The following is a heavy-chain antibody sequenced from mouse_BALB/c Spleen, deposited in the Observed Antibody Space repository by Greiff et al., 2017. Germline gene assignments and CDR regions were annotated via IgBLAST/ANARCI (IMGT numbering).Heavy chain of an antibody. CDR3: ARRVGDY. Sequence: EVHLVESGGGLVKPGGSLKLSCAASGFTFSSYAMSWVRQTPEKRLEWVASISSGGSTYYPDSVKGRFTISRDNARNILYLQMSSLRSEDTAMYYCARRVGDYWGQGTTLTVSS. CDR2: ISSGGST. D-gene: IGHD1-1*01. V-gene: IGHV5-6-5*01. CDR1: GFTFSSYA. J-gene: IGHJ2*01.